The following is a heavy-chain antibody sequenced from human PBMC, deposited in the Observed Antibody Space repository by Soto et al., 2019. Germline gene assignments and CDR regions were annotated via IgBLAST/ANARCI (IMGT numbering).Heavy chain of an antibody. CDR1: GGTFSSYA. CDR2: IIPIFGAA. Sequence: SVKVSCKASGGTFSSYAISWVRQAPGQGLEWMGGIIPIFGAANYAQKFQGRVTITADESTSTAYMELSSLRSEDTAVYYCARSGSSGLRRNPNNYYYYGMDVWGQGTTVTVSS. J-gene: IGHJ6*02. CDR3: ARSGSSGLRRNPNNYYYYGMDV. V-gene: IGHV1-69*13. D-gene: IGHD6-19*01.